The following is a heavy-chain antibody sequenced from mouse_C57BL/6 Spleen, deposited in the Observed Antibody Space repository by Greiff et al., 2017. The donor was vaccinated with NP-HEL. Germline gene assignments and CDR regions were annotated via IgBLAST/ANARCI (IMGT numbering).Heavy chain of an antibody. V-gene: IGHV1-54*01. CDR1: GYAFTNYL. CDR2: INPGSGGT. Sequence: QVQLQQSGAELVRPGTSVKVSCKASGYAFTNYLIEWVKQRPGQGLEWIGVINPGSGGTNYNEKFKGKATLTADKSSSTAYMQLSSLTSEDSAVYFCAVVTEGFAYWGQGTLVTVSA. J-gene: IGHJ3*01. D-gene: IGHD2-2*01. CDR3: AVVTEGFAY.